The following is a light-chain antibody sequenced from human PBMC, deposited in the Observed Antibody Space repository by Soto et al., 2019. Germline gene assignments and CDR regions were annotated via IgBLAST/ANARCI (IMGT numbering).Light chain of an antibody. Sequence: ALQMTQSPSSLSASVGDRVTITCRASQDIRNDLAWYQQKPGTATKLLIHAASTLQSGVPSRFSGRASGTDLTLNISSMQPEDFATYSCLKDYSYSWTFGQGTQVVLK. J-gene: IGKJ1*01. CDR3: LKDYSYSWT. V-gene: IGKV1-6*02. CDR1: QDIRND. CDR2: AAS.